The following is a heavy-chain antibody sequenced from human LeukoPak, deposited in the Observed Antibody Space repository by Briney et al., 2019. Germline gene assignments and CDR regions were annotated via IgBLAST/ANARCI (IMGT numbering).Heavy chain of an antibody. D-gene: IGHD1-1*01. CDR2: IYPGDSDT. CDR1: GYSFTSYW. Sequence: GESLKISCKGSGYSFTSYWIGWVRQMPGKGLEGMGIIYPGDSDTRYSPSFQGQVTISADKSISTADLQWSSLKASDTAMYYCARTNSRGSVPDAFDIWGQGTMVTVSS. CDR3: ARTNSRGSVPDAFDI. V-gene: IGHV5-51*01. J-gene: IGHJ3*02.